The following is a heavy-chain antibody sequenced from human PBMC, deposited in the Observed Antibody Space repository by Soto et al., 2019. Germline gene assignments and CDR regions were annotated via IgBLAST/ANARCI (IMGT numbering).Heavy chain of an antibody. J-gene: IGHJ6*02. V-gene: IGHV4-30-4*01. D-gene: IGHD2-21*01. CDR2: IYYSGT. CDR1: GASISNDDYF. CDR3: ARAPPHNGDYFSVDRYGLDV. Sequence: QVQLQESGPGLVQPSQTLSLTCTVSGASISNDDYFWSWIRQPPGKGLEWIGFIYYSGTYYNPSLKSRATISADTSKNHFSLKLTSVTAADTAVYYCARAPPHNGDYFSVDRYGLDVWGQGTTVTVSS.